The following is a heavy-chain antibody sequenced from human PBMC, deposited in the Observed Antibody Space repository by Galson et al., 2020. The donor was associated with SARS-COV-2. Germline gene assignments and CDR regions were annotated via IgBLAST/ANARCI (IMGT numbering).Heavy chain of an antibody. CDR2: INHSGST. Sequence: SQTLSLTCAVYGGSFSGYYWSWIRQPPGKGLEWIGEINHSGSTNYNPSLKSRVTISVDTSKNQFSLKLSSVTAADTAVYYCARDSSGWRIDYWGQGTRVTVSS. CDR3: ARDSSGWRIDY. D-gene: IGHD6-19*01. CDR1: GGSFSGYY. V-gene: IGHV4-34*01. J-gene: IGHJ4*02.